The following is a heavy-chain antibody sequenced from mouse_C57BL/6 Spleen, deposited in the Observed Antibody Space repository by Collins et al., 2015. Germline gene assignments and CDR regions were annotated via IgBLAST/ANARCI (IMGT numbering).Heavy chain of an antibody. V-gene: IGHV8-12*01. CDR3: ARDYRDFYSLDY. Sequence: QVTLKESGLDFAVSQTLSLTCSFSGFSLSTSGMGVSWIRQPSGKGLEWLAHIYWDDDNRYNPSLKSRLTISKDTSRNQVFLKISSVDTADTATYYCARDYRDFYSLDYWGQGTSVTVSS. D-gene: IGHD5-5*01. CDR1: GFSLSTSGMG. CDR2: IYWDDDN. J-gene: IGHJ4*01.